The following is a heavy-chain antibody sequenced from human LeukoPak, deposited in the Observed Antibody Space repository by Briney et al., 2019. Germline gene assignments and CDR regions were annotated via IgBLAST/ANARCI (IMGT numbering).Heavy chain of an antibody. V-gene: IGHV3-7*03. CDR3: AGALRPLDY. Sequence: GSLRLSRAASGFTFTSHWMTWVRQAPGKGLEWVANIKDEGSEKYYVDSVKGRFTISRDNAKNSLYLQMNSLRVEDTAVYYCAGALRPLDYWGQGTLVTVSS. CDR2: IKDEGSEK. CDR1: GFTFTSHW. D-gene: IGHD3-16*01. J-gene: IGHJ4*02.